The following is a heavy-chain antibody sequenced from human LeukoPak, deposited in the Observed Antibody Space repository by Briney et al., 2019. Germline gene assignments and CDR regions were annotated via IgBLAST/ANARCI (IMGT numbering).Heavy chain of an antibody. CDR1: GGSISTSGYY. CDR3: ARDQRSYSAFDI. J-gene: IGHJ3*02. Sequence: SETLSLTCTVSGGSISTSGYYWGWIRQPPGKGMEWIGNIYYSGSTYYNPSLKSRVTISVDMSKNQFSLKLTSVTAADTAVYYCARDQRSYSAFDIWGQGTMVTVSS. CDR2: IYYSGST. V-gene: IGHV4-39*07. D-gene: IGHD1-26*01.